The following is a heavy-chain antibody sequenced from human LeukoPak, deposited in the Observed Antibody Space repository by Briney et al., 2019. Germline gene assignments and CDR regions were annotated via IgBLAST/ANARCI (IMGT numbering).Heavy chain of an antibody. CDR3: ARGEEENYYASSGYYYGEDY. Sequence: GGSLRLSCAASGFTFSSYWMHWVRQAPGKGLVWVSRINSDGSSTSYADSVKGRFTISRDNAKNTLYLQMNSLRSDDTAVYYCARGEEENYYASSGYYYGEDYWGQGTLVTVSS. V-gene: IGHV3-74*01. D-gene: IGHD3-22*01. CDR1: GFTFSSYW. CDR2: INSDGSST. J-gene: IGHJ4*02.